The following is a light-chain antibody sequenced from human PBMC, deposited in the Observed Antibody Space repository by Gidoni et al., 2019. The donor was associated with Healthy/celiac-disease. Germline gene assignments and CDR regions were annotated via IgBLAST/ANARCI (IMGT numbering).Light chain of an antibody. CDR1: QSISSY. CDR2: AAS. J-gene: IGKJ1*01. V-gene: IGKV1-39*01. Sequence: DIQMTQSPSSLSASVGDRVTITCRASQSISSYLNWYQQKPVKAPKLLIYAASSLQSGVPSRFSGSGSGTDFTLTISSLQPEDFATYYCQQSYSTLWTFXQXTKVEIK. CDR3: QQSYSTLWT.